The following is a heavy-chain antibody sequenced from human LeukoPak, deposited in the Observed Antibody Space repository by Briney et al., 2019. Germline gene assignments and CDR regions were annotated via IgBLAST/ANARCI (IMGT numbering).Heavy chain of an antibody. V-gene: IGHV4-59*01. CDR1: GGSISSYY. Sequence: SETLSLTCTVSGGSISSYYWSWIRQPPGKGLEWIANIYHTGSTNYNPSLSSRVTISIDTARNQFSLKLTSVTAADTAVYYCARRGRNSSGWQDYLWGQGTLVTVSS. J-gene: IGHJ4*02. D-gene: IGHD6-25*01. CDR3: ARRGRNSSGWQDYL. CDR2: IYHTGST.